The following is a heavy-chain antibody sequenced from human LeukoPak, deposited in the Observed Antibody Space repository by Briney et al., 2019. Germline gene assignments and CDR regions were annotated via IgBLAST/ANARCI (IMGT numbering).Heavy chain of an antibody. D-gene: IGHD3-16*02. CDR3: VKTPLRLGELSPEYFQH. J-gene: IGHJ1*01. V-gene: IGHV3-64D*09. CDR2: ISINGGST. CDR1: GFTFSSYA. Sequence: GESLRLSCSASGFTFSSYAMHWVRQAPGKGLEYVSAISINGGSTYYADSVKGRFTNSRHTSKNTLYLQMRSLRSEDPAVYYRVKTPLRLGELSPEYFQHWGKGNLVTVS.